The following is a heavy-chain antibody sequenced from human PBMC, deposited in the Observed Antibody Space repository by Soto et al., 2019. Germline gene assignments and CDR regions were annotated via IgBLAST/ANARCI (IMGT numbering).Heavy chain of an antibody. J-gene: IGHJ4*02. CDR1: GFTFNTYS. CDR3: AKVSPMGYFFDF. Sequence: HPGGSLRLSCAASGFTFNTYSMHWVRQAPGKGLEWVAVISYDGSNKFYADSVKGRFTISRDNSKNTLYLEMNSLRAEDTAVYYCAKVSPMGYFFDFWGQGTLVTVSS. V-gene: IGHV3-30-3*01. CDR2: ISYDGSNK.